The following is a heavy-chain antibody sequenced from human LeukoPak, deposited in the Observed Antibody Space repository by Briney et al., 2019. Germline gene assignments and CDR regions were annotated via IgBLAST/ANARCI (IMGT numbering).Heavy chain of an antibody. V-gene: IGHV3-23*01. CDR3: AKEALATATRYFQH. CDR2: ISGSGGGT. D-gene: IGHD5-12*01. Sequence: GGSLRLSCAASGFAFSSYAMSWVRQAPGKGLEWVSGISGSGGGTYYADSVKGRFTISRDNSKSALYLQMNSLRAEDTAVYCCAKEALATATRYFQHWGQGTLVTVSS. CDR1: GFAFSSYA. J-gene: IGHJ1*01.